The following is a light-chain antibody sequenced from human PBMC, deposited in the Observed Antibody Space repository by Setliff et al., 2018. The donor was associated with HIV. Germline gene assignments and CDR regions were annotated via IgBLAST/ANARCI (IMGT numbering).Light chain of an antibody. Sequence: QSVLTQPPSVSGAPGQRVTISCTGSSSNIGAGYDVNWYQQLPGTAPKLLIYGNNNRPSGVPGRFSGSKSGTSASLAITGLQAGDEADYYCCSYAAIPPYVFGTGTKVTVL. CDR2: GNN. CDR1: SSNIGAGYD. V-gene: IGLV1-40*01. J-gene: IGLJ1*01. CDR3: CSYAAIPPYV.